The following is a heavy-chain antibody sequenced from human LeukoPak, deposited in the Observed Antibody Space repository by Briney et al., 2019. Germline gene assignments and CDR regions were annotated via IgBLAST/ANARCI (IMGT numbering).Heavy chain of an antibody. CDR2: IYWDDDK. V-gene: IGHV2-5*02. D-gene: IGHD6-19*01. Sequence: SGPTLVNPTQTLTLTCTFSGFSLSTSGVGVGWIRQPPGNALEWLALIYWDDDKRYSLSLKSRLTITKDTSKNQVVLTMTNMDPVDTAKYYFAHNRIEEAPSLYFVYGGKGTLATVS. J-gene: IGHJ4*02. CDR1: GFSLSTSGVG. CDR3: AHNRIEEAPSLYFVY.